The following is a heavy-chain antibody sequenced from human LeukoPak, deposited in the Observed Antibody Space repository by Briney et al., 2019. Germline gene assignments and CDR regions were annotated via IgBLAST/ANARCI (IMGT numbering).Heavy chain of an antibody. CDR3: ARTKVGDGYVIPYYYYYGMDV. Sequence: ASVTVSCKASGYTFTSYGISWVRQAPGQGLEWMGWISAYNGNTNYAQKLQGRVTMTTDTSTSTAYMELRSLRSDDTAVYYCARTKVGDGYVIPYYYYYGMDVWGQGTTVTVSS. J-gene: IGHJ6*02. D-gene: IGHD5-24*01. CDR2: ISAYNGNT. V-gene: IGHV1-18*01. CDR1: GYTFTSYG.